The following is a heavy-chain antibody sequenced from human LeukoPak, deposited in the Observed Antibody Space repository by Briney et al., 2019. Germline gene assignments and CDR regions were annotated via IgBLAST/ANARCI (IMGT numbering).Heavy chain of an antibody. CDR2: IYYTGST. Sequence: SETLSLTCTVSGGSISSSSYFWGWIRQPPGKGREWIGGIYYTGSTYYNPSLKSRVTISVDTSKNQFSLRLSSVTAADTAFYYCARHQRYGHNLDLLDYWGQGTLVTVSS. V-gene: IGHV4-39*01. CDR1: GGSISSSSYF. CDR3: ARHQRYGHNLDLLDY. D-gene: IGHD5-24*01. J-gene: IGHJ4*02.